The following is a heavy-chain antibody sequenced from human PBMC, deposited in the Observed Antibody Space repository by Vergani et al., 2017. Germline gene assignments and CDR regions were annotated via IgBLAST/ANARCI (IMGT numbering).Heavy chain of an antibody. V-gene: IGHV3-21*01. CDR2: ISSSSSYI. J-gene: IGHJ4*02. CDR3: AGEGAESPLGYCSGGSCYWDY. D-gene: IGHD2-15*01. Sequence: EVQLVESGGGLVKPGGSLRLSCAASGFTFSSYSMNWVRQAPGKGLEWVYSISSSSSYIYYADSVKGRFTISRDNAKNSLYLQMNSLRAEDTAVYYCAGEGAESPLGYCSGGSCYWDYWGQGTLVTVSS. CDR1: GFTFSSYS.